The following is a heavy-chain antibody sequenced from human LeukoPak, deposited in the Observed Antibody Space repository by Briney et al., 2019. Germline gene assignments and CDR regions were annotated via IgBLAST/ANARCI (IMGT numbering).Heavy chain of an antibody. V-gene: IGHV3-23*01. CDR1: GFTFTSSG. CDR3: AKQSSSNSWNNFDY. J-gene: IGHJ4*02. CDR2: ISGSGGST. Sequence: GGSLRLSCSASGFTFTSSGMSWVRQAPGKGLEWVSAISGSGGSTYYADSVRGRLTISRDNSKNTLYLQMNSLRAEDTAVYYCAKQSSSNSWNNFDYWGQGTLVTVSS. D-gene: IGHD6-13*01.